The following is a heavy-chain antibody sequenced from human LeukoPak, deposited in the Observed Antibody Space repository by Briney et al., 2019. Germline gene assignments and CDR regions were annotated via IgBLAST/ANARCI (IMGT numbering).Heavy chain of an antibody. CDR3: AKDDAWLRFGE. CDR2: ISGSGGST. Sequence: GGSLRLSCAASGFTFSTYGMTWVRQAPGKGLEWVSAISGSGGSTYYADSVKGRFTISRDNSKYTLYLEVISLTAEDTAVYYCAKDDAWLRFGEWSQGTLVTVSS. D-gene: IGHD3-10*01. CDR1: GFTFSTYG. V-gene: IGHV3-23*01. J-gene: IGHJ4*02.